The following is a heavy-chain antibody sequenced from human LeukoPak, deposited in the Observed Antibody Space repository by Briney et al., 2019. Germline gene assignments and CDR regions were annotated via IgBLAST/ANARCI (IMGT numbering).Heavy chain of an antibody. D-gene: IGHD3/OR15-3a*01. CDR3: ARDDFPPRADY. CDR2: ISSSGSTI. CDR1: GFTFSDYY. V-gene: IGHV3-11*01. Sequence: NPGGSLRLSCAASGFTFSDYYMSWIRQAPGKGPEWVSYISSSGSTIYYADSVKGRFTISRDNAKNSLYLQMNSLRAEDTAVYYCARDDFPPRADYWGQGTLVTVSS. J-gene: IGHJ4*02.